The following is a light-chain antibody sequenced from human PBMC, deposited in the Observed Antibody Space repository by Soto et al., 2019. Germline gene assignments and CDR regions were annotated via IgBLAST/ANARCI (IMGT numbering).Light chain of an antibody. CDR1: QSVLYNSNNKNY. J-gene: IGKJ2*01. CDR3: QQYYSTPHT. CDR2: WAS. V-gene: IGKV4-1*01. Sequence: DIVMTQSPDSLAVSLGERATINCKSSQSVLYNSNNKNYLAWYQQKPGQTPNLLIYWASTRESGVPDRFSGSGSGTDFTLTISSLQAEDVAVYYCQQYYSTPHTFGQGTRLEIK.